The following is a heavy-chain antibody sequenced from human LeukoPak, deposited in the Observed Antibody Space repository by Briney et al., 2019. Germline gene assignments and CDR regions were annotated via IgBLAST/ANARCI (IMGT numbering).Heavy chain of an antibody. CDR3: ARAGFPNYYYMDV. Sequence: PGGSLRLSCAASGFTFSNYAVSWVRQAPGKGLEWVSGISWNGGTTGYSDSVKGRFSISRDNAKNSLYLHMNSLRAEDTALYYCARAGFPNYYYMDVWGKGTTVTVSS. CDR1: GFTFSNYA. CDR2: ISWNGGTT. D-gene: IGHD3-3*01. J-gene: IGHJ6*03. V-gene: IGHV3-20*04.